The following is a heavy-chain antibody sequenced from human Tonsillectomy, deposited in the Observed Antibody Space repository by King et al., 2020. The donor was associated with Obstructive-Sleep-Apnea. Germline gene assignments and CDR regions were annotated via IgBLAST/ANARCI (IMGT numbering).Heavy chain of an antibody. D-gene: IGHD2-2*01. V-gene: IGHV3-74*01. CDR2: INSDGSST. Sequence: VQLVESGGGLVQPGGSLRLSCAASGFTFSSYWMHWVRQAPGKGLVWVSRINSDGSSTSYADSVKGRFTISRDNAKNTLYLQMNSLRAEDTAAYYCARGYCSSTSCWDGMDVWGQGTTVTVSS. CDR3: ARGYCSSTSCWDGMDV. J-gene: IGHJ6*02. CDR1: GFTFSSYW.